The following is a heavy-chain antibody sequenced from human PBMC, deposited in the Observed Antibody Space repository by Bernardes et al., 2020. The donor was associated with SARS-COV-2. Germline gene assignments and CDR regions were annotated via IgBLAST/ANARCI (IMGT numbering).Heavy chain of an antibody. J-gene: IGHJ5*02. CDR2: IYWDDDK. V-gene: IGHV2-5*02. CDR3: AHWFGMISRSLFDP. Sequence: SDPALGKPTQTLTLTCTFSGFSLSTNGLGVGWIRQPPGKALEWLALIYWDDDKRYSPSLKSRLTITKDTSKNQVVLTMTNMDPVDTATFYCAHWFGMISRSLFDPWGQGILVTVSS. CDR1: GFSLSTNGLG. D-gene: IGHD3-16*01.